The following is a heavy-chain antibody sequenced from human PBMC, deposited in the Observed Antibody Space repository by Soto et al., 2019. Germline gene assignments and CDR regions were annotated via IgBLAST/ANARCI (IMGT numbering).Heavy chain of an antibody. CDR3: ARATVTTNAFDI. J-gene: IGHJ3*02. Sequence: GGSLRLSCAASGFTFSSYSMNWVRQAPGKGLEWVSSISSSSSYIYYADSVKGRFTISRDNAKNSLYLQMNSLRAEDTAVYYCARATVTTNAFDIWGQGTMVTVSS. D-gene: IGHD4-17*01. V-gene: IGHV3-21*01. CDR1: GFTFSSYS. CDR2: ISSSSSYI.